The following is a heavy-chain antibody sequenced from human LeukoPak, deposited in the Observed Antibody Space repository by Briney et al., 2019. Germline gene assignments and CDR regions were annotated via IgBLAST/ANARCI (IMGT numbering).Heavy chain of an antibody. D-gene: IGHD6-13*01. CDR3: AKSHIHRRYSSSWRPYYFDY. J-gene: IGHJ4*02. CDR1: GFTFSSYA. V-gene: IGHV3-23*01. Sequence: GGSLRLSCAASGFTFSSYAMHWVRQAPGKGLEWVSAISGSGGSTYYADSVKGRFTISRDNSKNTLYLQMNSLRAEDTAVYYCAKSHIHRRYSSSWRPYYFDYWGQGTLVTVSS. CDR2: ISGSGGST.